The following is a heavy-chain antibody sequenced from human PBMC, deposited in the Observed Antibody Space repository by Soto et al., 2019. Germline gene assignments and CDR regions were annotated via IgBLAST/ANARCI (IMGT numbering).Heavy chain of an antibody. J-gene: IGHJ4*02. D-gene: IGHD2-8*01. Sequence: EVQLVESGGGLVQPGGSLRLSCAASGFTFSSYSMNWVRQAPGKGLEWVSYISGSSSMIYYADSVKGRFTISRDNAKNSLYLQMNSLSAYDTAVYYCARDLNPRQEMLYALLGYWGQGTLVTVSS. CDR2: ISGSSSMI. CDR3: ARDLNPRQEMLYALLGY. V-gene: IGHV3-48*01. CDR1: GFTFSSYS.